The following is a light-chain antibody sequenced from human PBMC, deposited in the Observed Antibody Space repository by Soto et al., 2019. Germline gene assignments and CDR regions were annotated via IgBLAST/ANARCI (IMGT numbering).Light chain of an antibody. J-gene: IGKJ1*01. Sequence: DIQMTQSPSSLSASVGDRVTITCRASQGISTYLAWYQQKPGKVPKLLIYAASTLQSGVPSRFSASGSGTDFTITITSLQPEDVATYYCQKYNSAPRTFGQGTKVEIK. CDR3: QKYNSAPRT. CDR2: AAS. CDR1: QGISTY. V-gene: IGKV1-27*01.